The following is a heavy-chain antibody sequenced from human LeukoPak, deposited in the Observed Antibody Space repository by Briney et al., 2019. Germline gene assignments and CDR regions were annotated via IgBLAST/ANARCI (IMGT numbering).Heavy chain of an antibody. CDR3: ARVRSLSSGYWFHAFDI. J-gene: IGHJ3*02. V-gene: IGHV4-39*07. D-gene: IGHD3-22*01. CDR2: NYYSGST. Sequence: SETLSLTCTVSGGSISSSSYYWGWIRQPPGKGLEWIGSNYYSGSTYYNPSLKSRVTISVDTSKNQFSLKLSSVTAADTAVYYCARVRSLSSGYWFHAFDIWGQGTMVTVSS. CDR1: GGSISSSSYY.